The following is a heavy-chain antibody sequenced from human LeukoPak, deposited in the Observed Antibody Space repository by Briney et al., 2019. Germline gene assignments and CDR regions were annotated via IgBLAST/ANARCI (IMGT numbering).Heavy chain of an antibody. CDR1: GYTFTSYD. J-gene: IGHJ6*03. V-gene: IGHV1-8*01. CDR2: MNPNSGNT. CDR3: ARVTGYYDFWSGYYNYYYYMDV. D-gene: IGHD3-3*01. Sequence: ASVKVPCKASGYTFTSYDINWVRQATGQGLEWMGWMNPNSGNTGYAQKFQGRVTMTRNTSISTAYMELSSLRSEDTAVYYCARVTGYYDFWSGYYNYYYYMDVWGKGTTVTVSS.